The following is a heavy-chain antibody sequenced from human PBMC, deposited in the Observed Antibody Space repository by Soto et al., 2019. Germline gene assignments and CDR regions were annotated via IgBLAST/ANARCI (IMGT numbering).Heavy chain of an antibody. V-gene: IGHV4-4*02. J-gene: IGHJ4*02. CDR3: ARDFKAPKDAWAFDY. CDR1: GASIISSDW. Sequence: QVQLQESGPGLVMPSGTLSLTCAVSGASIISSDWWNWVRQPPGKGLEWIGEMSHSGTTIYHPSLKGRVTISVDVSKNHFSLNLTSVTAADTAVYYCARDFKAPKDAWAFDYWGRGTLVTVSS. CDR2: MSHSGTT. D-gene: IGHD3-16*01.